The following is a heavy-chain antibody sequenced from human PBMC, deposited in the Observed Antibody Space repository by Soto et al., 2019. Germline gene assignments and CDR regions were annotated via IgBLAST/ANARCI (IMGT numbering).Heavy chain of an antibody. D-gene: IGHD6-13*01. CDR2: IIPIFGTA. V-gene: IGHV1-69*13. CDR1: GGTFSSYA. J-gene: IGHJ6*02. CDR3: ARNMYSSSWSEYYYYYYGMDV. Sequence: ASVKVSCKASGGTFSSYAISWVRQAPGQGLEWMGRIIPIFGTANYAQKFQGRVTITADESTSTAYMELSSLRSEDTAVYYCARNMYSSSWSEYYYYYYGMDVWGQGTTVTVSS.